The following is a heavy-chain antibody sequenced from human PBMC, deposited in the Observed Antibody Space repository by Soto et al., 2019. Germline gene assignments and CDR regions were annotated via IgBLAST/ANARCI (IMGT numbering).Heavy chain of an antibody. CDR3: ARDCSGGTCYSFWLAP. CDR2: ISTFNGNT. V-gene: IGHV1-18*01. J-gene: IGHJ5*02. Sequence: ASVKVSCKASGYTFYNYAITWVRQAPGQGLEWMGWISTFNGNTKYAQNFLGRVTMTTDTSTGTAYMELRSLRSDDTAVYFCARDCSGGTCYSFWLAPWGQGTLVTVS. CDR1: GYTFYNYA. D-gene: IGHD2-15*01.